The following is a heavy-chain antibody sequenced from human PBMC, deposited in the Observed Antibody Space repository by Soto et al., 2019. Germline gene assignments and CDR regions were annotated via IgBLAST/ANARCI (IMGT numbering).Heavy chain of an antibody. Sequence: DVQLLESGGQLVQPGGSLRLSCSASGFALSSYAMRWVRQAPGKGLQWVSSISAGGDMTYNSDSVKGRFTISRDNPSNALVLQMHNLRTEATALYYCARGDRGVSGAPASYCYSGWEVWGQGATVTVS. CDR2: ISAGGDMT. D-gene: IGHD2-21*02. CDR1: GFALSSYA. V-gene: IGHV3-23*01. J-gene: IGHJ6*01. CDR3: ARGDRGVSGAPASYCYSGWEV.